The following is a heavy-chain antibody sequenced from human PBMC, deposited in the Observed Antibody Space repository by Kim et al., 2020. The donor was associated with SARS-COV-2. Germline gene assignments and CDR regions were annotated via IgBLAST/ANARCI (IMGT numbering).Heavy chain of an antibody. CDR2: ISYDGSNK. Sequence: GGSLRLSCAASGFTFSSYAMHWVRQAPGKGLEWVAVISYDGSNKYYADSVKGRFTISRDNSKNTLYLQMNSLRAEDTAVYYCASPRIQLWLLHGMDVWGQGTTVTVSS. J-gene: IGHJ6*02. CDR3: ASPRIQLWLLHGMDV. D-gene: IGHD5-18*01. V-gene: IGHV3-30*04. CDR1: GFTFSSYA.